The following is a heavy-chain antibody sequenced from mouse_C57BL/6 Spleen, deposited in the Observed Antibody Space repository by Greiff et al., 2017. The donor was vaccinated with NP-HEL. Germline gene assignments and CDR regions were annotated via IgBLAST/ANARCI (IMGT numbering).Heavy chain of an antibody. CDR1: GYTFTTYP. J-gene: IGHJ3*01. Sequence: QVQLKESGAELVKPGASVKMSCKASGYTFTTYPIEWMKQNHGKSLEWIGNFHPYNDDTKYNEKFKGKATLTVEKSSSTVYLELSRLTSDDSAVYYCARPGYSNPGFAYWGQGTLVTVSA. CDR3: ARPGYSNPGFAY. V-gene: IGHV1-47*01. CDR2: FHPYNDDT. D-gene: IGHD2-5*01.